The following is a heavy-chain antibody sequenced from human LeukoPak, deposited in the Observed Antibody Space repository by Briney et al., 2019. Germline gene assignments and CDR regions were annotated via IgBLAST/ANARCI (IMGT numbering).Heavy chain of an antibody. D-gene: IGHD6-19*01. CDR1: GGSISSSTYY. CDR3: ARVRGWTKIDY. Sequence: SETLSLTCTVSGGSISSSTYYWGWIRQPPGKGLEWIGIIYYTGSTYYNPSLKSRVTISVDTSKNQFSLKLSSVTAADTAVYYCARVRGWTKIDYWGQGTLVTVSS. J-gene: IGHJ4*02. CDR2: IYYTGST. V-gene: IGHV4-39*07.